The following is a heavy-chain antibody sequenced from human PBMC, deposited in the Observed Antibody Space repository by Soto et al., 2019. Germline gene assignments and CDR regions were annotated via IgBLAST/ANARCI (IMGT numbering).Heavy chain of an antibody. CDR3: ASVPFDPGYSGYVGSYYYYYGMDV. Sequence: QVQLVQSGAEVKKPGSSVKVSCKASGGTFSSYAISWVRQAPGQGLEWMGGIIPIFGTANYAQKFQGRVTITADESTSTAYMELSSLRSEDTAVYYCASVPFDPGYSGYVGSYYYYYGMDVWGQGTTVTVSS. CDR2: IIPIFGTA. V-gene: IGHV1-69*12. CDR1: GGTFSSYA. D-gene: IGHD5-12*01. J-gene: IGHJ6*02.